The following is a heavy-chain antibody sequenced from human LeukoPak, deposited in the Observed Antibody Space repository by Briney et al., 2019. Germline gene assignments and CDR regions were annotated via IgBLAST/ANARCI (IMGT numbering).Heavy chain of an antibody. CDR3: AREKFDS. J-gene: IGHJ5*01. CDR2: ISGSGGST. V-gene: IGHV3-23*01. CDR1: GFTFSNYA. Sequence: GGSLRLSCAASGFTFSNYAMSWVRQAPGKGLEWVSAISGSGGSTYYADSAKGRFTISRDNSNSLISLQMDNLTTEDTAVYYCAREKFDSWGQGTLVIVSP.